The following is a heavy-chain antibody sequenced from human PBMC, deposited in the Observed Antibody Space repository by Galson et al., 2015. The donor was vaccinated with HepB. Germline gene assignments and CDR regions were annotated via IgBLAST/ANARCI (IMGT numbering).Heavy chain of an antibody. CDR3: ARHPYHYESSGYYSFDY. D-gene: IGHD3-22*01. Sequence: SETLSLTCTVSGGFISSSSYYWGWIRQPPGKGLEWIGSIYYSGSTYYNPSLKSRVTISVDTSKNQFSLRLSSETAADTAVYYCARHPYHYESSGYYSFDYWGQGTLVTVSS. CDR2: IYYSGST. V-gene: IGHV4-39*01. J-gene: IGHJ4*02. CDR1: GGFISSSSYY.